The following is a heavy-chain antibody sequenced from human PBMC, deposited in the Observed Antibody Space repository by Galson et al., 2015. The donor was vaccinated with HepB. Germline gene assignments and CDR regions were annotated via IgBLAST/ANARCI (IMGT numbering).Heavy chain of an antibody. J-gene: IGHJ4*02. CDR3: ITGYCTTTSCSFYFDY. CDR1: GFTFSNAW. CDR2: IKSKTNGETT. V-gene: IGHV3-15*01. Sequence: SLRLSCAASGFTFSNAWMTWVRQAPGKGLEWVGRIKSKTNGETTDYAAPVKGRFTISRDDSKNTLYLQMNSLETEDTAVYYCITGYCTTTSCSFYFDYWGRGALVTVSS. D-gene: IGHD2-2*01.